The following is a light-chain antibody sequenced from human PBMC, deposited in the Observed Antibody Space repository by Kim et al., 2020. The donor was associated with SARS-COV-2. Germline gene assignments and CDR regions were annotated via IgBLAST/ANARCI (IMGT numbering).Light chain of an antibody. Sequence: KTITLPRTLSSGISASNYVEWYRQRPGTSPSTVIYGYNQRPSGVPDRFSGSIDGSAKTASLIISGLKPEDEADYDCQSYDTRSHVFGSGTKVNVL. CDR2: GYN. J-gene: IGLJ1*01. CDR1: SGISASNY. V-gene: IGLV6-57*01. CDR3: QSYDTRSHV.